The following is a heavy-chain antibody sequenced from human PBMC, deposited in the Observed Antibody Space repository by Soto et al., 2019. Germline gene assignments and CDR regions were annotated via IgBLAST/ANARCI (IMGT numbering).Heavy chain of an antibody. CDR2: ISGSGGTT. CDR3: AKDKYIVVVPAARGFDP. Sequence: GGSLRLSCAASGFTFSSYAMSWVRQAPGKGLEWVSAISGSGGTTYYADSVKGRFTISRDNSKNTLYLQMNSLRAEDTAVYYCAKDKYIVVVPAARGFDPWGQGTLVTVSS. V-gene: IGHV3-23*01. J-gene: IGHJ5*02. CDR1: GFTFSSYA. D-gene: IGHD2-2*01.